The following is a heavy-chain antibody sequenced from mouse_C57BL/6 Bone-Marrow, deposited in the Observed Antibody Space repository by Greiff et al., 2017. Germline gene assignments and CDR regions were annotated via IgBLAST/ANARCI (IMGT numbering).Heavy chain of an antibody. J-gene: IGHJ1*03. D-gene: IGHD2-2*01. CDR3: ARWLEYFDV. Sequence: EVQLQQSGPELVKPGASVKISCKASGYSFTGYYMNWVKQSPEKSLEWIGEINPSTGGTTYNQKFKAKATLTVDKSSSTAYMQLKSLTSEDSAVYYCARWLEYFDVWGTGTTVTGSS. CDR1: GYSFTGYY. CDR2: INPSTGGT. V-gene: IGHV1-42*01.